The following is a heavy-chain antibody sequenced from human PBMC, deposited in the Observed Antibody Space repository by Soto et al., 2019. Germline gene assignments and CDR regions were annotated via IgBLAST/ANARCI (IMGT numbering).Heavy chain of an antibody. CDR2: IYPADSDT. J-gene: IGHJ4*02. D-gene: IGHD2-2*01. CDR3: ARQYAAFDY. Sequence: EVQLVQSGAEVKKPGESLKISCKGSGYNFNTYWIGWVRRMPGKGLEWMGIIYPADSDTRYNPSFQGQVTISADKSISTAYLQWSSLKASDTAIYYCARQYAAFDYWGQGTLVTVSS. V-gene: IGHV5-51*01. CDR1: GYNFNTYW.